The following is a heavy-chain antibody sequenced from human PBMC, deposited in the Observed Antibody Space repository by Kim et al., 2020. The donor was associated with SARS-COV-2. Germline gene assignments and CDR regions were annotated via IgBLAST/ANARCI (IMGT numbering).Heavy chain of an antibody. CDR2: IIPIFGTA. Sequence: SVKVSCKASGGTFSSYAISWVRQAPGQGLEWMGGIIPIFGTANYAQKFQGRVTITADESTSTAYMELSSLRSEDTAVYYCARENIVVVPAARKYYYYYYGMEVWGQGTTVTVSS. D-gene: IGHD2-2*01. V-gene: IGHV1-69*13. J-gene: IGHJ6*02. CDR1: GGTFSSYA. CDR3: ARENIVVVPAARKYYYYYYGMEV.